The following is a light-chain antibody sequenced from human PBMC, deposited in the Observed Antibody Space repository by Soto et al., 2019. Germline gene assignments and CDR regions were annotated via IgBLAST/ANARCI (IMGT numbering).Light chain of an antibody. V-gene: IGLV2-14*01. CDR2: EVS. CDR1: NSDVGGYNY. J-gene: IGLJ3*02. Sequence: QSALTQPASVSGSPGQSIAISCTGTNSDVGGYNYVSWYQHHPGKAPKLMIYEVSNRPSGVSNRFSGSKSGNTASLTISGLQAEDEADYYCSSYTTSTTWVFGRGTQLTVL. CDR3: SSYTTSTTWV.